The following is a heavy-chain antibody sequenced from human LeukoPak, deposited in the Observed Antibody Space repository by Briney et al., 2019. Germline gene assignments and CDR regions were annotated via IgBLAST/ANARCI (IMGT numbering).Heavy chain of an antibody. Sequence: GGSLRLSCAASGFSFSNYRMNWVRQAPGKGLEWVSSISSNGDYIYYADSVKGRFTISRDNAKNTLYLQMNSLRAEDTAVYYCARATHPTYYDSSGYYQDYWGQGTLVTVSS. J-gene: IGHJ4*02. V-gene: IGHV3-21*01. CDR2: ISSNGDYI. CDR3: ARATHPTYYDSSGYYQDY. D-gene: IGHD3-22*01. CDR1: GFSFSNYR.